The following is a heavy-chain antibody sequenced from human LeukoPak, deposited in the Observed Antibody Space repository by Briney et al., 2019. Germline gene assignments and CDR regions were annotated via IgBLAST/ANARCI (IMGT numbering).Heavy chain of an antibody. D-gene: IGHD6-13*01. Sequence: ASVKVSCTASGGTFSSYAISWVRQAPGQGLEWMGGIIPIFGTANYAQKFQGRVTITADESTSTVYMELSSLRSEDTAVYYCARERIAAAGNDYYYYGMDVWGQGTTVTVSS. CDR1: GGTFSSYA. CDR2: IIPIFGTA. J-gene: IGHJ6*02. CDR3: ARERIAAAGNDYYYYGMDV. V-gene: IGHV1-69*13.